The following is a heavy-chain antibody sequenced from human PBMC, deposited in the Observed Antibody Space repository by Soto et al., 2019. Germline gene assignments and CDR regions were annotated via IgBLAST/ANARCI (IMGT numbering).Heavy chain of an antibody. D-gene: IGHD3-10*01. Sequence: SVKVSCKASGGTFSSYAISWVRQAPGQGLEWMGGIIPIFGTANYAQKFQGRVTITADESTSTAYMELSSLRSEDTAVYYCARDPGVLRFGEVIRPHQYGLDVSGQGTTVPVSS. J-gene: IGHJ6*02. CDR3: ARDPGVLRFGEVIRPHQYGLDV. CDR2: IIPIFGTA. CDR1: GGTFSSYA. V-gene: IGHV1-69*13.